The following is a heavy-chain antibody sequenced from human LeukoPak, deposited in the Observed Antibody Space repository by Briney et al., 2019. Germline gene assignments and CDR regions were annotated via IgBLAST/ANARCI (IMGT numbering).Heavy chain of an antibody. CDR1: GVSISSYY. Sequence: SETLSLTCTVSGVSISSYYWSWIRQPPGKGLEWIGYVYYSGNSNYNASLKSRVTISADTSKNQVSLKLTSVTAADTAVYYCARVPPGHASGSDFPDYWGRGTLVIVSS. V-gene: IGHV4-59*01. CDR3: ARVPPGHASGSDFPDY. D-gene: IGHD3-10*01. CDR2: VYYSGNS. J-gene: IGHJ4*01.